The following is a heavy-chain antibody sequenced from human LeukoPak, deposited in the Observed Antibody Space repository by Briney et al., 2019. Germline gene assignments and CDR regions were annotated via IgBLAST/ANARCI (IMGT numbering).Heavy chain of an antibody. J-gene: IGHJ4*02. V-gene: IGHV1-46*03. CDR2: INPSGGST. CDR3: ARSVKMPTIVH. D-gene: IGHD5-24*01. Sequence: ASVKVSCNVSGYTFTTYYMHWVRQAPGQGLQWMGIINPSGGSTSYAQKFQGRVTMTRDTSTSTVYMELSSLRSDDTAIYYCARSVKMPTIVHWGQGTLVTVSS. CDR1: GYTFTTYY.